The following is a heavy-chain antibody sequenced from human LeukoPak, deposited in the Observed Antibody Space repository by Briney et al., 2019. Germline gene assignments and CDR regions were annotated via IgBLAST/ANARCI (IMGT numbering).Heavy chain of an antibody. CDR3: AGGDRNGWYFDY. CDR1: GFRFDDHG. D-gene: IGHD6-19*01. V-gene: IGHV3-20*04. J-gene: IGHJ4*02. CDR2: INWNGAST. Sequence: PGGSLRLSCAASGFRFDDHGMSWVRQVPGKGLEWVSGINWNGASTGYGDSVKGRFTISRDNAKNSLYLQMNSLRAEDKALYYCAGGDRNGWYFDYWGQGILVTVSS.